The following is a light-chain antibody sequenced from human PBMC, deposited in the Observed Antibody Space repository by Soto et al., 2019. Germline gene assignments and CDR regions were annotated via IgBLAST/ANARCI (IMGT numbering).Light chain of an antibody. CDR1: SSNIGTPYD. CDR3: QSYDGSLSGYVI. Sequence: QSVLTQPPSVSGAPGQRVTISCTGSSSNIGTPYDVHWYQQLPGTAPKLLIYGNSNRPSGVPDRFSGSKSGTSASLAITGLQAEDEADYYCQSYDGSLSGYVIFGGGTKLTVL. V-gene: IGLV1-40*01. CDR2: GNS. J-gene: IGLJ2*01.